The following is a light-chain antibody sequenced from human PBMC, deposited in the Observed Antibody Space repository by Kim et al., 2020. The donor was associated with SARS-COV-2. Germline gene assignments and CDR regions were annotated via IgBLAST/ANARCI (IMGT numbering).Light chain of an antibody. J-gene: IGKJ2*01. V-gene: IGKV1-5*03. CDR1: QSITSW. Sequence: DIQLTQSPSTLSASIGDRVTITCRASQSITSWLAWYQQKPGKAPKLLIYKASSLESGVTSRFSGSGSGTEFTLTIGSLQPDDFATYYCQQYDSYPYTFGQGTKLEI. CDR3: QQYDSYPYT. CDR2: KAS.